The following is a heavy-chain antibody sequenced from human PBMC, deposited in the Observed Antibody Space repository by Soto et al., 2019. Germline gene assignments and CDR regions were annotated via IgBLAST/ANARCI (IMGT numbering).Heavy chain of an antibody. J-gene: IGHJ4*02. CDR1: GFTFSSYS. CDR3: ARDRVDHQQWLEGYYFDY. V-gene: IGHV3-21*01. D-gene: IGHD6-19*01. CDR2: ISSSSSYI. Sequence: EVQLVESGGGLVKPGGSLRLSCAASGFTFSSYSMNWVRQAPGKGLEWVSSISSSSSYIYYADSVKGRFTISRDNAKNSLYLQRNSLRAEDTAVYYCARDRVDHQQWLEGYYFDYWGQGTLVTVSS.